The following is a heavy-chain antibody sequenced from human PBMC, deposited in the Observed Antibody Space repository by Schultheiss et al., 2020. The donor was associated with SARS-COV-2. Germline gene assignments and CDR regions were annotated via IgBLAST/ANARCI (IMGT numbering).Heavy chain of an antibody. V-gene: IGHV3-7*03. CDR1: GFSFSNYW. CDR3: ARDPGVYNWITGDFYHYAMDV. Sequence: GGSLRLSCAASGFSFSNYWMSWVRQAPGKGLEWVVNIKQDESEKYYMDSVRGRFTISRDNAESSLYLQMNSLRAEDTAVYYCARDPGVYNWITGDFYHYAMDVWGQGTTVTVSS. J-gene: IGHJ6*02. D-gene: IGHD1-20*01. CDR2: IKQDESEK.